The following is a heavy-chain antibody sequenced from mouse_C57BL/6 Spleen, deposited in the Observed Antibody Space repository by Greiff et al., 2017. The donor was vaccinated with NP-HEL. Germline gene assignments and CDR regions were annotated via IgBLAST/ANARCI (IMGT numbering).Heavy chain of an antibody. Sequence: QVQLQQPGAELVKPGASVKLSCKASGYTFTSYWMHWVKQRPGQGLEWIGMIHPNSGSTNYNEKFKSKATLSVDKSSSTAYLQLSILTAEDSAVYYCASSSRDGYFDYWGQGTTLTVSS. J-gene: IGHJ2*01. CDR1: GYTFTSYW. CDR3: ASSSRDGYFDY. CDR2: IHPNSGST. D-gene: IGHD3-3*01. V-gene: IGHV1-64*01.